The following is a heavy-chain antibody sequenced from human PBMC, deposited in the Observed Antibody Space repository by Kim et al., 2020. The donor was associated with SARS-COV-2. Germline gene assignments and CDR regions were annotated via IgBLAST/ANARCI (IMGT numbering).Heavy chain of an antibody. Sequence: SLKSRVTISVDTSRNQFSLKLSSVTAADTAVYYCARAEPFWSGYYTGFDYWGQGTLVTVSS. V-gene: IGHV4-59*01. D-gene: IGHD3-3*01. CDR3: ARAEPFWSGYYTGFDY. J-gene: IGHJ4*02.